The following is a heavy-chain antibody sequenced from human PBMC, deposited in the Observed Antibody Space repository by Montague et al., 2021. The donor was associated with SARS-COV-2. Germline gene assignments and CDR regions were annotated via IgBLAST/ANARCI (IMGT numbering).Heavy chain of an antibody. D-gene: IGHD3-22*01. CDR2: INHRGTS. Sequence: SETLSLTCAVYGGSFSDYYWSWIRQPPGKGLEWIGDINHRGTSKYNPSLKSRVSISLDTSKNQFSLYLSSVTAADTAVYYCARGRQHFNMIVVVMTGGEYYFDYWGQGTLVTVSS. CDR3: ARGRQHFNMIVVVMTGGEYYFDY. J-gene: IGHJ4*02. V-gene: IGHV4-34*01. CDR1: GGSFSDYY.